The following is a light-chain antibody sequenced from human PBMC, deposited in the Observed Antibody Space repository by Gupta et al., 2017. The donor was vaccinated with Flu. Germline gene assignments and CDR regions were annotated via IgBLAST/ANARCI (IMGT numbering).Light chain of an antibody. Sequence: PGTLSLSLGERATLSCRASQPVRSNSLDWFQQKGGQAPRLLIFGASNRATGIPDRFSGSGSGTDFTLTSSRREPEDLAVYYCQDDCSSRTFGQGTKVEIK. J-gene: IGKJ1*01. CDR2: GAS. CDR1: QPVRSNS. CDR3: QDDCSSRT. V-gene: IGKV3-20*01.